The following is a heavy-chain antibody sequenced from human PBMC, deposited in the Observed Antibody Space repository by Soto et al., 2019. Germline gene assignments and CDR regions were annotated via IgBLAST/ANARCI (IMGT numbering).Heavy chain of an antibody. CDR2: ISYDGSNK. CDR3: ALPMTTVTTFDY. J-gene: IGHJ4*02. Sequence: QVQLVESGGGVVQPGRSLRLSCAASGFTFSSYGMHWVRQAPGKGLEWVAVISYDGSNKYYGDSVKGRFTISRDNSKNTLYLQMNSLRAEDTAVYYCALPMTTVTTFDYWGQGTLVTVSS. V-gene: IGHV3-30*03. D-gene: IGHD4-17*01. CDR1: GFTFSSYG.